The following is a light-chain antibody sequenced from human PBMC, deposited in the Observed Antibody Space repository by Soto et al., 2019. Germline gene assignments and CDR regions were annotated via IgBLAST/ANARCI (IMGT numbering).Light chain of an antibody. J-gene: IGKJ4*01. CDR2: KAS. Sequence: DIQTTQSPSTLSASVGDRVTITCRASQSVSSWLAWYQQKPGKAPKLLIYKASSLESGVPSRFSGSESGTEFTLTFSSLQPDDFATYYCQQYSGYSLTFGGGTKVEIK. CDR1: QSVSSW. CDR3: QQYSGYSLT. V-gene: IGKV1-5*03.